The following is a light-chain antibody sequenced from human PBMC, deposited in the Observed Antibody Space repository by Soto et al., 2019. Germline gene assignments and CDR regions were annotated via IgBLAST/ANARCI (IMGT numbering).Light chain of an antibody. CDR3: QQYNTWPPVP. Sequence: MTQTPATLSLATGERSALSCSSSQSIQSDLAWYQQKPGQGPRLLIYGASTRATGIPVRFSGSGSGTEFTLTISRLQSEDFALYFCQQYNTWPPVPFGPVTKVDIK. J-gene: IGKJ3*01. CDR2: GAS. CDR1: QSIQSD. V-gene: IGKV3-15*01.